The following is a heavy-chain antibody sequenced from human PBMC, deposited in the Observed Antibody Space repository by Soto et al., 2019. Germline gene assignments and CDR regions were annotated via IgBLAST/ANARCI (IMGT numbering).Heavy chain of an antibody. J-gene: IGHJ4*02. CDR1: GFTFDDYA. V-gene: IGHV3-9*01. Sequence: EVQLLESGGGLVQPGRSLRLSCAASGFTFDDYAMHWVRQAPGKGLEWVSGISWNSGSIGYADSVKGRFTISRDNAKNPLKLQMSGLGAEDTDLYYCAKDAAPGDSSARPYFDNWGQGTMVTVSS. CDR2: ISWNSGSI. CDR3: AKDAAPGDSSARPYFDN. D-gene: IGHD6-19*01.